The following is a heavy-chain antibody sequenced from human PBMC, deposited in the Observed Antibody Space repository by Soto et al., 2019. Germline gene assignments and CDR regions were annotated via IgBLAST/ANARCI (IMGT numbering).Heavy chain of an antibody. CDR3: ARDSGAPLAKWLRALDY. CDR2: IYYSGST. J-gene: IGHJ4*02. CDR1: GGSISSGGYY. Sequence: SETLSLTCTVSGGSISSGGYYWSWIRQHPGKGLEWIGYIYYSGSTYYNPSLKSRVTISVDTSKNQFSLKLSSVTAADTAVYYCARDSGAPLAKWLRALDYWGQGTLVTVSS. D-gene: IGHD5-12*01. V-gene: IGHV4-31*03.